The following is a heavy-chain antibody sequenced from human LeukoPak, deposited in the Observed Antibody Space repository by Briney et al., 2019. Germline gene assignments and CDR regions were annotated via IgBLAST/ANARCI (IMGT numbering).Heavy chain of an antibody. J-gene: IGHJ4*02. CDR1: GGSISPYY. Sequence: PSETLSLTCTVSGGSISPYYWSWIRQPPRKGLEWVGYIYYSGNTDYNPSLKSRVAISVDTSKNQFSLKLSSVTAADTAVYYCARSTGSTMFIDYWGQGTLVTVSS. CDR3: ARSTGSTMFIDY. D-gene: IGHD3-10*02. V-gene: IGHV4-59*01. CDR2: IYYSGNT.